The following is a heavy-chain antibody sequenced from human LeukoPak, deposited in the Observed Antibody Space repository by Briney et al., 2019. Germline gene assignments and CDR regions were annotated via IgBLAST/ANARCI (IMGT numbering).Heavy chain of an antibody. D-gene: IGHD4-23*01. V-gene: IGHV3-21*01. CDR3: ARDTDYGGNALCHDY. CDR1: GFTFSSYS. Sequence: PGGSLRLSCAASGFTFSSYSMNWVRQAPGKGLEWVSSISSSSSYIYYADSVKGRFTISRDNAKNSLYLQMNSLRAEDTAVYYCARDTDYGGNALCHDYWGQGTLVTVSS. J-gene: IGHJ4*02. CDR2: ISSSSSYI.